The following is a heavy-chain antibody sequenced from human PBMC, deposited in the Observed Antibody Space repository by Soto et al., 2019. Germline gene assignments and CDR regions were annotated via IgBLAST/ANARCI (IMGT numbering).Heavy chain of an antibody. J-gene: IGHJ4*02. CDR2: IYYSGST. V-gene: IGHV4-39*02. CDR3: AREPEQQLVPAAFDY. Sequence: SETLSLTCTVSGGSISSSSYYWGWIRQPPGKGLEWIGSIYYSGSTYYNPSLKSRVTISVDTSKNQFSLKLSSVTAADTAVYYCAREPEQQLVPAAFDYWGQGTLVTGSS. CDR1: GGSISSSSYY. D-gene: IGHD6-13*01.